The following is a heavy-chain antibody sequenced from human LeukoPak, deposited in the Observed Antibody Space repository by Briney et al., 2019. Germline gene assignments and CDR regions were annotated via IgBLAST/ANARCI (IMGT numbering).Heavy chain of an antibody. CDR3: ARVRRNYYDTSGVFDP. CDR1: GGSISSSGFY. Sequence: SETLSLTCTVSGGSISSSGFYWGWIRQPPGKGLEWIGSIYYSGTTYYNPSLKSRVTISVDTSKNHFSLKLSSVTAADTAVYYCARVRRNYYDTSGVFDPWGQGTLVTVSS. D-gene: IGHD3-22*01. CDR2: IYYSGTT. V-gene: IGHV4-39*07. J-gene: IGHJ5*02.